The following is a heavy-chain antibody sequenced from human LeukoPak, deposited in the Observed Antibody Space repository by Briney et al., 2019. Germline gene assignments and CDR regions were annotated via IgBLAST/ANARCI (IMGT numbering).Heavy chain of an antibody. CDR1: GYTFTGYY. Sequence: ASVKVSCKASGYTFTGYYMHWVRQAPGQGLEWMGWINPNSGGTNYAQKFQGRVTMTRDTSISTAYMELSRLRSDDTAVYYCARDHQTYYYDSSGYSDAFDIWGQGTMVTVSS. J-gene: IGHJ3*02. CDR3: ARDHQTYYYDSSGYSDAFDI. CDR2: INPNSGGT. D-gene: IGHD3-22*01. V-gene: IGHV1-2*02.